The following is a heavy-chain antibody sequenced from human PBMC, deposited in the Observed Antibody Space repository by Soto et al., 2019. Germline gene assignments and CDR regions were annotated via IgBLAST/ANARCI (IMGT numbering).Heavy chain of an antibody. Sequence: QVQLVQSGAEVKKPGASVKVSCKASGYTFTSYYMHWVRQAPGQGLEWMGIINPSGGSTSYAQKFQGRVTMTRDTSTSTVYMELSSLRSEDTAVYYCARGGDDFWSGYYLFDYWGQGTLVTVSS. CDR1: GYTFTSYY. J-gene: IGHJ4*02. CDR2: INPSGGST. CDR3: ARGGDDFWSGYYLFDY. D-gene: IGHD3-3*01. V-gene: IGHV1-46*03.